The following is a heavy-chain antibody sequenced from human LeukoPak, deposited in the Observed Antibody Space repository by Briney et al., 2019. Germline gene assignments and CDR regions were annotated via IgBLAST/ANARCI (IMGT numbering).Heavy chain of an antibody. J-gene: IGHJ5*02. CDR2: IYYSGST. Sequence: SETLSLTCTVSGGSIGSYYWSWIRQPPGKGLEWIGYIYYSGSTNYNPSLKSRVTISVDTSKNQFSLKLSSVTAADTAVYYCARGSYYDFWSGYYTGMSEYNWFDPWGQGTLVPVSS. D-gene: IGHD3-3*01. CDR3: ARGSYYDFWSGYYTGMSEYNWFDP. V-gene: IGHV4-59*01. CDR1: GGSIGSYY.